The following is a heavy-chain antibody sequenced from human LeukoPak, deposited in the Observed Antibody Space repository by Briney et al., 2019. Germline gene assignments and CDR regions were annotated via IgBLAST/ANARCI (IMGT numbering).Heavy chain of an antibody. Sequence: GESLRTSCKGSEYYFANYWIGWVGQMPGKGLEWMGILYPAGARVHYNPSCQGQVTMSVDRSISSAYLQWTSLKASDTAMYFCARRKFSDTWFDPWGQGTMVTVSS. J-gene: IGHJ5*01. CDR1: EYYFANYW. CDR2: LYPAGARV. D-gene: IGHD1-14*01. V-gene: IGHV5-51*01. CDR3: ARRKFSDTWFDP.